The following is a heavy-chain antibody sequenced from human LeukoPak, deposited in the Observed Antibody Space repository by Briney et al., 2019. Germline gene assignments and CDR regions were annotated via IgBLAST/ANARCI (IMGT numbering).Heavy chain of an antibody. CDR1: GFTLTELP. J-gene: IGHJ6*03. D-gene: IGHD6-13*01. Sequence: ASVKVSCKVSGFTLTELPRHWVRQTPGRGLEWLGGFDPEDGAIIYAQKFQGRITMTEETSTETVYMELSSLRSEGTAVYYCATLGRSSSWYSGLYFYYMDVWGKGTTVTVSS. V-gene: IGHV1-24*01. CDR2: FDPEDGAI. CDR3: ATLGRSSSWYSGLYFYYMDV.